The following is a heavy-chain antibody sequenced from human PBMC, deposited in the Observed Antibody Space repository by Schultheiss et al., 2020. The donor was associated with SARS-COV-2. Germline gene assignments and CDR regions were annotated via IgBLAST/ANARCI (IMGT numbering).Heavy chain of an antibody. J-gene: IGHJ6*02. CDR3: ARGGAPVLWFGDLGRRRGLDV. CDR1: GFTFSDYY. V-gene: IGHV3-11*06. D-gene: IGHD3-10*01. Sequence: GGSLRLSCAASGFTFSDYYMAWIRQAPGKGLEIVSYISERSGYKNYADSVVGRFTISRDNAENSVFLQMDSLRVGDTGIYHCARGGAPVLWFGDLGRRRGLDVWGQGTTVTVSS. CDR2: ISERSGYK.